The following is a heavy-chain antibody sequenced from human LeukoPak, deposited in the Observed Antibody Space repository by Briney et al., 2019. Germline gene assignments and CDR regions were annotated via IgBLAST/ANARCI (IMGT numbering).Heavy chain of an antibody. J-gene: IGHJ3*02. CDR1: GGTFSSYA. CDR3: ARDYLGSGWADQGDAFDI. D-gene: IGHD6-19*01. V-gene: IGHV1-69*13. CDR2: IIPIFGTA. Sequence: GASVKVSCKASGGTFSSYAISWVRQAPGQGLEWMGGIIPIFGTANYAQKFQGRVTITADESTSTAYMELSSLRSEDTAVYYCARDYLGSGWADQGDAFDIWGQGTMVTVSS.